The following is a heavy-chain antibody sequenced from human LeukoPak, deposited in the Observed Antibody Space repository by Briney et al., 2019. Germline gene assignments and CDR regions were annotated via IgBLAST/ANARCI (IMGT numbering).Heavy chain of an antibody. J-gene: IGHJ4*02. CDR3: ARGGGSGGGYYFDS. D-gene: IGHD3-3*01. V-gene: IGHV4-39*01. CDR2: IYYSGST. CDR1: GGSISSSSYY. Sequence: SETLSLTCTVSGGSISSSSYYWGWIRQPPGKGLEWIGSIYYSGSTYYNPSLKSRVTISVDTSKNQFSLKLSSVTAADTAVYYCARGGGSGGGYYFDSWGQGALVTVSS.